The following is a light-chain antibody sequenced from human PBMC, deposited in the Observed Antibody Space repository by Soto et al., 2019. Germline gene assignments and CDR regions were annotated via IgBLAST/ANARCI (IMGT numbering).Light chain of an antibody. CDR3: LTYNGPPLS. CDR1: QGLGNY. Sequence: DMPMTQSPSSLSASVGDRVTITCRASQGLGNYLAWYQQKPGKAPKLLIYSASTLQSGVPPRFSGSGSGTDFTLTISGLQPEDIATYYCLTYNGPPLSLGGGTKVEI. V-gene: IGKV1-27*01. J-gene: IGKJ4*01. CDR2: SAS.